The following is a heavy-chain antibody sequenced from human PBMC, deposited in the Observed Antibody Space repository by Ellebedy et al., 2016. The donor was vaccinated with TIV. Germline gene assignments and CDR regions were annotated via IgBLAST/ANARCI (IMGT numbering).Heavy chain of an antibody. CDR3: ARLWFGDLFSPEGDV. V-gene: IGHV4-39*01. CDR2: NYYTGTT. CDR1: GGSVSRGNYY. Sequence: SETLSLTXRVSGGSVSRGNYYWGWIRQRPGKGPEWIGNNYYTGTTFYNPSLRSRVTISVDTSKNQFSLKLSSVTAADTAQYYCARLWFGDLFSPEGDVWGQGTTVTVSS. D-gene: IGHD3-10*01. J-gene: IGHJ6*02.